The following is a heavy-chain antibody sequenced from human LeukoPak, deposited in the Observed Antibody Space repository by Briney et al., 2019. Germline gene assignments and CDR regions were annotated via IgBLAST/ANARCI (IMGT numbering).Heavy chain of an antibody. CDR2: IWYDGSNK. CDR3: AAWGSGLDY. V-gene: IGHV3-33*08. J-gene: IGHJ4*02. Sequence: PGGSLRLSCAASGFTFSSYWIRWVRQAPGKGLVWVAVIWYDGSNKYYADSVKGRFTVSRDNSKNTLYLQMNSLRAEDTAVYYCAAWGSGLDYWGQGTLVTVSS. D-gene: IGHD7-27*01. CDR1: GFTFSSYW.